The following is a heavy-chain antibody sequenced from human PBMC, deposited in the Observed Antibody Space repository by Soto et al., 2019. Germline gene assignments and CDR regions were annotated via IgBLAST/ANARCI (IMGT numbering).Heavy chain of an antibody. CDR1: GFTFSRHA. CDR2: LSDSGGSI. Sequence: GGSLRLSCTASGFTFSRHAMTWVRQAPGKGLEWVSGLSDSGGSIYYADSVKGRFTISRDNSMNTLYLQMNTLSAEDTAIYYCARANYDRSGYYYLSFAYWGEGTLVTVSS. J-gene: IGHJ4*02. V-gene: IGHV3-23*01. CDR3: ARANYDRSGYYYLSFAY. D-gene: IGHD3-22*01.